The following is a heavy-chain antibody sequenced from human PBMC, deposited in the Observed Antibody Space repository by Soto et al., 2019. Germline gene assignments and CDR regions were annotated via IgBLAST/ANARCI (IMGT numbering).Heavy chain of an antibody. J-gene: IGHJ4*02. D-gene: IGHD2-15*01. V-gene: IGHV3-9*01. Sequence: PGGSLRLSCAASGFTFDDYAMHWVRQAPGKGLEWVSGISWNSGSIGYADSVKGRFTISRDNAKNSLYLQMNSLRAEDTALYYCSKWCGAKPGGCFDYWGQGTLVPVSS. CDR2: ISWNSGSI. CDR1: GFTFDDYA. CDR3: SKWCGAKPGGCFDY.